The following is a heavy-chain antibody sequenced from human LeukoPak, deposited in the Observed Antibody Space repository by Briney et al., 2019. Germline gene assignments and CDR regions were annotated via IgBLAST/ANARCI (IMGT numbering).Heavy chain of an antibody. V-gene: IGHV3-21*01. CDR2: ISSSSSYI. D-gene: IGHD6-13*01. Sequence: GGSLRLSCAASGFTFSSYSMNWVRQAPGKGLEWVSSISSSSSYIYYADSVKGRFTISRDNAKNSLYLQMNSLRAEDTAAYYCAREVAAAAYYFDYWGQGTLVTVSS. CDR1: GFTFSSYS. J-gene: IGHJ4*02. CDR3: AREVAAAAYYFDY.